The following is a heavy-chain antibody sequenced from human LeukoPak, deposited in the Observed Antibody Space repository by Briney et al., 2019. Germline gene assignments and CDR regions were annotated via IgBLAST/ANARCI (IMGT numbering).Heavy chain of an antibody. CDR3: ARHYGYNYGFLDS. D-gene: IGHD5-18*01. CDR2: IYYNEKT. V-gene: IGHV4-39*01. CDR1: GGPITISGYF. J-gene: IGHJ5*02. Sequence: SETLSLTCTVSGGPITISGYFRGWIRQPPGKGLEWIASIYYNEKTYYSPSLTGRVTISLDTSKSQFSLKLNSVTAADTAVYYCARHYGYNYGFLDSWGQGSLVTVSS.